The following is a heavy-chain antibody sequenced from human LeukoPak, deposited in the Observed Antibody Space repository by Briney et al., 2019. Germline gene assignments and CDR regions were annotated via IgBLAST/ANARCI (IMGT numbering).Heavy chain of an antibody. V-gene: IGHV3-43D*03. Sequence: GGSLRLSCAASGFTFDDYAMHWVRQAPGKGLEWVSVITWNGGTTYYADSVKGRFTISRDNSKNSLFLQMNSLSAEDTALYYCAKDSGYSSRWFYNFQRWGQGTLATVSS. CDR3: AKDSGYSSRWFYNFQR. J-gene: IGHJ1*01. D-gene: IGHD6-13*01. CDR1: GFTFDDYA. CDR2: ITWNGGTT.